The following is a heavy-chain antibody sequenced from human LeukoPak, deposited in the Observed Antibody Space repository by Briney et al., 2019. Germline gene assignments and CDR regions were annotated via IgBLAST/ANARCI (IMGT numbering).Heavy chain of an antibody. V-gene: IGHV3-15*01. Sequence: PGGSLRLSCAASGSTFSNAWMSWVRQAPGKGLEWVGRIKSKTDGGTTDYAAPVKGRFTISRDDSKNTLYLQMNSLKTEDTAVYYCTRINYDILTGYDDYYGMDVWGKGTTVTVSS. J-gene: IGHJ6*04. CDR1: GSTFSNAW. D-gene: IGHD3-9*01. CDR2: IKSKTDGGTT. CDR3: TRINYDILTGYDDYYGMDV.